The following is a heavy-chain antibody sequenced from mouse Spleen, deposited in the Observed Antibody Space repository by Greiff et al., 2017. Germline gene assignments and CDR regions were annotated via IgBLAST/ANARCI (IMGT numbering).Heavy chain of an antibody. D-gene: IGHD2-14*01. CDR1: GYTFTSYW. CDR3: ANTYGDAMDY. Sequence: VQLQQPGAELVMPGASVKLSCKASGYTFTSYWMHWVKQRPGQGLEWIGEIDPSDSYTNYNQKFKGKATLTVDKSSSTAYMQLSSLTSEDSAVYYCANTYGDAMDYWGQGTSVTVSS. V-gene: IGHV1-69*01. J-gene: IGHJ4*01. CDR2: IDPSDSYT.